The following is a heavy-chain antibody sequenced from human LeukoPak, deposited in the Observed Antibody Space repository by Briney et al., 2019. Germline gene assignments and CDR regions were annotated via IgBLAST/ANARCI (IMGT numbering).Heavy chain of an antibody. V-gene: IGHV4-59*01. CDR3: ARVNPTSSGWYIDY. D-gene: IGHD6-19*01. Sequence: SETLSLTCTVSGGSISSYYWSWIRQPPGKGLEWIGYIYYSGSTNYNPSLKSRVTISVDTSKNQFSLKLSSVTAADTAVYYCARVNPTSSGWYIDYWGQGTLVTVSS. CDR2: IYYSGST. CDR1: GGSISSYY. J-gene: IGHJ4*02.